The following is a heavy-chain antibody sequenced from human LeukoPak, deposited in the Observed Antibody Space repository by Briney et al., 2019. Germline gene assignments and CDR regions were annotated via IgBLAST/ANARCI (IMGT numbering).Heavy chain of an antibody. Sequence: SETLSLTCTVSGGSISSSSYYWGWIRQPPGTGLEWIGSIYYSGSTYYNPSLKSRVTISVDTSKNQFSLKLSSVAAADTAVYYCARSRIATSWYGSLAYNWFDPWGQGTLVTVSS. J-gene: IGHJ5*02. CDR1: GGSISSSSYY. D-gene: IGHD2-2*01. CDR3: ARSRIATSWYGSLAYNWFDP. V-gene: IGHV4-39*07. CDR2: IYYSGST.